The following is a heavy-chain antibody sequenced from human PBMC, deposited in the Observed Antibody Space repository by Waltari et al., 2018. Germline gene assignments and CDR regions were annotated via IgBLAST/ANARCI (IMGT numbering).Heavy chain of an antibody. V-gene: IGHV4-39*01. CDR3: AAEYGGNSGSWDY. CDR1: GDSITSDTYY. D-gene: IGHD4-17*01. J-gene: IGHJ4*02. CDR2: IFHAGGA. Sequence: HLQLRESGPGLVKPSETLSLTCTVSGDSITSDTYYWAWVRQPPGKGLEWIGNIFHAGGAYTTPSLRGRVTIPLDATKNRLSLKLDPVTAGDRGVYYWAAEYGGNSGSWDYWGQGTLVEVSS.